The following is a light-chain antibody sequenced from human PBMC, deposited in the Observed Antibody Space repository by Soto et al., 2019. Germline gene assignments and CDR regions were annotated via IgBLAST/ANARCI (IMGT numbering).Light chain of an antibody. Sequence: DIQITQSPSTLSASVGDRVTITCRASQSIRSWLAWYQQKPGKAPKLLIYAASSLQSGVPSRFSGSGSGTDCTHTISSLQPEDFETYYCQQSYSNPRTFGQGTKVDIK. V-gene: IGKV1-39*01. CDR1: QSIRSW. CDR3: QQSYSNPRT. J-gene: IGKJ1*01. CDR2: AAS.